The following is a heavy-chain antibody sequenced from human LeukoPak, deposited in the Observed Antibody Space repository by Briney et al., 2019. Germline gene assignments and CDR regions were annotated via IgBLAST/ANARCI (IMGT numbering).Heavy chain of an antibody. D-gene: IGHD3-22*01. Sequence: SETLSLTCTVSGGSISSSSYYWGWIRQPPGKGLEWIGSIYYSGSTYYNPSLKSRVTISEDTSKNQFSLKLSSVTAADTAVYYCARAPDEYDSSGLDYWGQGTLVTVSS. CDR1: GGSISSSSYY. V-gene: IGHV4-39*07. CDR2: IYYSGST. J-gene: IGHJ4*02. CDR3: ARAPDEYDSSGLDY.